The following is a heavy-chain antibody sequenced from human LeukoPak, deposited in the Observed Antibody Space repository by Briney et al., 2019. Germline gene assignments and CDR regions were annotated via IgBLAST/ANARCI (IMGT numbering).Heavy chain of an antibody. V-gene: IGHV4-34*01. J-gene: IGHJ5*02. Sequence: SETLSLTCAVYGGSFSGYYWSWIRQPPGKGLEWIGEINHSGSTNYNPSLKSRVTISVDTSKNQFSLKLSSVTAADTAVYYCASYPPGIAAAGTGWFDPWGQGTLVTVSS. CDR1: GGSFSGYY. CDR3: ASYPPGIAAAGTGWFDP. CDR2: INHSGST. D-gene: IGHD6-13*01.